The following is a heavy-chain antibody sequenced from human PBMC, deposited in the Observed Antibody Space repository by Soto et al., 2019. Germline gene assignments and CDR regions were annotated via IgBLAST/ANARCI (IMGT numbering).Heavy chain of an antibody. V-gene: IGHV3-23*01. D-gene: IGHD3-3*01. J-gene: IGHJ4*02. Sequence: EVQLLESGGGLVQPGGSLRLSCAASGFTFSSYAMSWVRQAPGKGLEWVSAISGSGGSTYYADSVKGRFTIPRDNSKNTLYLQMNSLRAEDTAVYYSAKEPYYDFWSGHGGIDYWGQGTLVTVSS. CDR1: GFTFSSYA. CDR2: ISGSGGST. CDR3: AKEPYYDFWSGHGGIDY.